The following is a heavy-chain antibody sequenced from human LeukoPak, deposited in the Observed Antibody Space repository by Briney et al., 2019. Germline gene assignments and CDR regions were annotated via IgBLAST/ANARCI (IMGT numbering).Heavy chain of an antibody. V-gene: IGHV4-34*01. J-gene: IGHJ5*02. CDR2: INHSGGT. CDR1: GGSFSGYY. D-gene: IGHD3-9*01. Sequence: SETLSLTCAVYGGSFSGYYWSWIRQPPGKGLEWIGEINHSGGTKYNPSLKSRVTISVDTSKNQFSLKLNSVTAADTAVYYCARGPLTMTRGFDPWGQGTLVTVSS. CDR3: ARGPLTMTRGFDP.